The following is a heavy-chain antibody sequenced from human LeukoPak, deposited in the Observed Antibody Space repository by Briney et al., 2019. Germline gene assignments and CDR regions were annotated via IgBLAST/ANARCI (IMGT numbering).Heavy chain of an antibody. Sequence: SETLSLTCTVSGGSISSYYWGWIRQPPGKGLEWIGYIYYSGSTNYNPSLKSRVTISVDTSKVQFSLKLSSVTAADTAVYYCARGPSPYYHGMDVWGQGTTVTVSS. CDR3: ARGPSPYYHGMDV. J-gene: IGHJ6*02. V-gene: IGHV4-59*01. CDR1: GGSISSYY. CDR2: IYYSGST.